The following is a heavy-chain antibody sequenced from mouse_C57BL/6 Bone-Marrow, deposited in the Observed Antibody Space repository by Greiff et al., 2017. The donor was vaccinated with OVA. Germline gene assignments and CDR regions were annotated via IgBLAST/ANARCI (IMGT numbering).Heavy chain of an antibody. Sequence: QVQLQQPGAELVMPGASVKLSCKASGYTFTSYWMHWVKQRPGQGLEWIGEIDPSDSYTNYNQKFKGKSTLTVDKSSSTAYMQLSSLTSEDSAVDYCARGGRLGPAYWGQGTLVTVSA. J-gene: IGHJ3*01. CDR1: GYTFTSYW. V-gene: IGHV1-69*01. CDR3: ARGGRLGPAY. CDR2: IDPSDSYT. D-gene: IGHD4-1*01.